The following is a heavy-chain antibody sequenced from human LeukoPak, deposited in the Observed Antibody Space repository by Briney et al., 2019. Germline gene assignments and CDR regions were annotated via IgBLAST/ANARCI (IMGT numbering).Heavy chain of an antibody. Sequence: ASVKVSCKASGYTFTSYDINWVRQATGQGLEWMGWMNPNSGNTGYAQKFQGRVTVTRNTSISTAYIELSSLRSEDTAVYYCARARSIAARRNKYYYYYMDVWGKGTTVPVSS. CDR1: GYTFTSYD. CDR2: MNPNSGNT. J-gene: IGHJ6*03. V-gene: IGHV1-8*01. CDR3: ARARSIAARRNKYYYYYMDV. D-gene: IGHD6-6*01.